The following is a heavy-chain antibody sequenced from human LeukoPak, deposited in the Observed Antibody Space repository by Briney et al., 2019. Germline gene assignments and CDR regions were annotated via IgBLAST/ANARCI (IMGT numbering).Heavy chain of an antibody. V-gene: IGHV1-69*13. D-gene: IGHD3-9*01. Sequence: ASVKVSCKASGGTFSSYAISWVRQAPGQGLEWMGRIIPIFGTANYAQKFQGGVTITADESTSTAYMELSSLRSEDTAVYYCARGTVLRYFDWLLWDAFDIWGQGTMVTVSS. J-gene: IGHJ3*02. CDR3: ARGTVLRYFDWLLWDAFDI. CDR2: IIPIFGTA. CDR1: GGTFSSYA.